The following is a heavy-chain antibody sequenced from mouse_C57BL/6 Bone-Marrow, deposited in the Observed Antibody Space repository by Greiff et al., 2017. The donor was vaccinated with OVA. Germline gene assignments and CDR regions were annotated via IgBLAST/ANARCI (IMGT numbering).Heavy chain of an antibody. D-gene: IGHD1-1*01. CDR2: IHPNSGST. Sequence: QVQLQQPGAELVKPGASVKLSCKASGYTFTSYWMHWVKQRPGQGLEWIGMIHPNSGSTNYNEKFKSKATLTVDKSSSTAYMQLSSLTSEDSAVYYCARQYYGSIHFDYWGQGTTLTVSS. J-gene: IGHJ2*01. CDR1: GYTFTSYW. V-gene: IGHV1-64*01. CDR3: ARQYYGSIHFDY.